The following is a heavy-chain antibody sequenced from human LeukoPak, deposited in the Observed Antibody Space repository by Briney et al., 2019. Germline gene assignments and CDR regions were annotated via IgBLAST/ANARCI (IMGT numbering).Heavy chain of an antibody. D-gene: IGHD1-1*01. J-gene: IGHJ4*02. CDR3: ASLYKGGDY. V-gene: IGHV4-38-2*02. CDR2: IYHSGST. CDR1: SYFFSSGYY. Sequence: SETLSLTCTVSSYFFSSGYYWGWIRQPPGKGLEWIGSIYHSGSTNYNPSLKSRVTISVDTSKNQFSLKLSSVSAADTAVYYCASLYKGGDYWGQGTLVTVSS.